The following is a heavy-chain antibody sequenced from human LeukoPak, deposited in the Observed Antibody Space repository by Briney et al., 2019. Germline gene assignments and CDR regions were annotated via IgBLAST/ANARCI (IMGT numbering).Heavy chain of an antibody. V-gene: IGHV5-51*01. CDR3: VGLGAPRYYLDSKLTGAKWFDP. CDR2: IYPGDSDT. CDR1: GYSFTSYW. J-gene: IGHJ5*02. D-gene: IGHD3-22*01. Sequence: GESLKISCKGSGYSFTSYWIGWVRQMPGKGLEWMGIIYPGDSDTRYSPSFQGQVTISADKSISTAYLQWSSLKASDTAMYYCVGLGAPRYYLDSKLTGAKWFDPWGQGTLVTVSS.